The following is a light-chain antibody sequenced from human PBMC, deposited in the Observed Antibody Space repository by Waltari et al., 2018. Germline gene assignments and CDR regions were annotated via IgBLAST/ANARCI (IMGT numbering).Light chain of an antibody. CDR1: QSVANNY. Sequence: VLTQSPGTLSLSPGERATLSCRASQSVANNYLGWYQQKPGQPPRLLIYAVSFRATGIPDRFSGSGSGADFTLTIDRLVPEDFAVYYCQHYGDSPDTFGQGTRLQIK. CDR3: QHYGDSPDT. J-gene: IGKJ2*01. CDR2: AVS. V-gene: IGKV3-20*01.